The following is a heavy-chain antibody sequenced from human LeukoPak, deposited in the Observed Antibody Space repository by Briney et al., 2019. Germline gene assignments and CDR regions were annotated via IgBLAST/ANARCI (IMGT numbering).Heavy chain of an antibody. J-gene: IGHJ4*02. V-gene: IGHV4-59*08. CDR3: ARHLGIWRRFTFDY. D-gene: IGHD7-27*01. Sequence: SETLSLTCTASGGSISSYYWSWIRQPPGKGLEGIGYIYYSGSTNYNPSLKSRVTISVDTSKNQFSLKLSSVTAADTAVYYCARHLGIWRRFTFDYWGQGTLVTVSS. CDR1: GGSISSYY. CDR2: IYYSGST.